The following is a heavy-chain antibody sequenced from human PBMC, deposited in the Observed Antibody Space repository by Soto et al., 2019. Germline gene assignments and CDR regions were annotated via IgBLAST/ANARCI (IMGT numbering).Heavy chain of an antibody. CDR2: VSSSETYI. CDR3: ARASSSRDYFDY. J-gene: IGHJ4*02. CDR1: GFSFSSYS. D-gene: IGHD6-13*01. V-gene: IGHV3-21*01. Sequence: QLVESGGGLVKPGGSLRLSCAASGFSFSSYSISWVRQAPGKGLEWVSSVSSSETYIYYADSMKGRITISRDSAKNSVYLQMNSLRAEDTAVYYCARASSSRDYFDYWGQGTLVTVSS.